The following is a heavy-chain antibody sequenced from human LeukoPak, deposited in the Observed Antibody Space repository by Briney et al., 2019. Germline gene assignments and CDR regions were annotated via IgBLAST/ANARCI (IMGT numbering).Heavy chain of an antibody. CDR3: AKDIGRGYCSGGSCYGMGAFDI. V-gene: IGHV3-43D*03. CDR1: GFTFDDYA. D-gene: IGHD2-15*01. CDR2: ISWDGGST. Sequence: GGSLRLSCAASGFTFDDYAMHWVRQAPGKGLEWVSLISWDGGSTHYADSVKGRFTISRDNSKNSLYLQMNSLRAEDTALYYCAKDIGRGYCSGGSCYGMGAFDIWGQGTMVTVSS. J-gene: IGHJ3*02.